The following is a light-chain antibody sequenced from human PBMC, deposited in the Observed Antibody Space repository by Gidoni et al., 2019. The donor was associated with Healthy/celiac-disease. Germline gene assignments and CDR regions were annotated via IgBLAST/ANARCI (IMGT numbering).Light chain of an antibody. CDR1: QSISSY. J-gene: IGKJ5*01. CDR2: AAS. CDR3: QQSYSTPPIT. Sequence: DIQMTQSPSSLSASVGDRVTITCRASQSISSYLNWYQQKPGKAPKLLSYAASSLQSGVPSRFSGSGSGTEFTLTISSLQPEDFATYYCQQSYSTPPITVGQGTRLEIK. V-gene: IGKV1-39*01.